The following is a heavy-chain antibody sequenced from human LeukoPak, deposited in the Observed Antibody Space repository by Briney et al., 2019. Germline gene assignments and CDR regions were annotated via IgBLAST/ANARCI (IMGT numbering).Heavy chain of an antibody. D-gene: IGHD2-2*01. J-gene: IGHJ4*02. Sequence: GGSLRLSCAASGFTFSSYAMHWVRQAPGKGLGWGAVISYDGSNKYYADSVKGRFTISRDNSKNTLYLQMNSLRAEDTAVYYCARDGGDIVVVPAARFDYWGQGTLVTVSS. CDR2: ISYDGSNK. CDR1: GFTFSSYA. CDR3: ARDGGDIVVVPAARFDY. V-gene: IGHV3-30-3*01.